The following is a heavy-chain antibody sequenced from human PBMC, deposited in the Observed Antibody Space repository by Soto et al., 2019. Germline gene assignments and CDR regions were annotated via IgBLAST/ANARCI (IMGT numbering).Heavy chain of an antibody. D-gene: IGHD1-26*01. CDR1: GYTFTTYL. Sequence: QIQLVQSGAGVKKPGASVTVSCTPSGYTFTTYLMHWVRQAPGQRLEWMGWINAGNGNTKYSQNFQGRITITRDTSASTAYMELSSLRSEDTAVYYCARGFIGAYYYYYGLDFWGQGTTVTVSS. CDR3: ARGFIGAYYYYYGLDF. V-gene: IGHV1-3*01. J-gene: IGHJ6*02. CDR2: INAGNGNT.